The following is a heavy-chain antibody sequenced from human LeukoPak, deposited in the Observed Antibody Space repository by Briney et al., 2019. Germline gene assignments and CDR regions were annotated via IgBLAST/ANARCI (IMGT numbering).Heavy chain of an antibody. V-gene: IGHV1-8*01. CDR1: GYTFTSYD. CDR3: ARVAGYSYGHYFDY. Sequence: ASVKVSCKASGYTFTSYDINWVRQATGQGLEWMGWMNPSSGNTGYAQKFQGRVTMTRNTSISTAYMELSSLRSEDTAVYYCARVAGYSYGHYFDYWGQGTLVTVSS. CDR2: MNPSSGNT. J-gene: IGHJ4*02. D-gene: IGHD5-18*01.